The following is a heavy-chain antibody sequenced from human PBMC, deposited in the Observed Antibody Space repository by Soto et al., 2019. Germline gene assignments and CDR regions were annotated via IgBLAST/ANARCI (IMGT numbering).Heavy chain of an antibody. J-gene: IGHJ4*02. D-gene: IGHD3-9*01. Sequence: GGSLRLSCAASGFTFSSYGMHWVRQAPGKGLEWVAVISYDGSNKYYADSVKGRFTISRDNSKNTLYLQMNSLRAEDTAVYYCAKGGRHVLRYFDWGQGTLVTVSS. V-gene: IGHV3-30*18. CDR3: AKGGRHVLRYFD. CDR1: GFTFSSYG. CDR2: ISYDGSNK.